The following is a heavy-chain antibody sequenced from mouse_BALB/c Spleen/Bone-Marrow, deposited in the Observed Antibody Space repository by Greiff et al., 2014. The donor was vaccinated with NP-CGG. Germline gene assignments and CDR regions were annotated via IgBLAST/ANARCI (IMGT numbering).Heavy chain of an antibody. J-gene: IGHJ3*01. CDR3: ARGGYDGAWFAY. D-gene: IGHD2-14*01. CDR1: GYTFTSYY. Sequence: QVQLQQSGPELVKPGPSVRISCKASGYTFTSYYIHWVKQWPGQGLEWIGWIYPGTVNTNYNEKFKGKATLTADKSSSTAYMQLSSLTSEDSAVYFCARGGYDGAWFAYWGQGTLVTVSA. CDR2: IYPGTVNT. V-gene: IGHV1S56*01.